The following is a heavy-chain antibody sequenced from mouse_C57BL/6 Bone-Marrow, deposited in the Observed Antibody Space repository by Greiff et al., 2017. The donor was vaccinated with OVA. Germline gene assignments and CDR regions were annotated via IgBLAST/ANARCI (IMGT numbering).Heavy chain of an antibody. Sequence: QVQLQQPGPELVKPGASVKLSCKASGYTFTSYWMHWVKQRPGQGLEWIGNINPSNGGTNYNEKFKSKATLTVDKSSSTAYMQLSSLTSEDSAVYYCARDRVYYYGPWFAYWGQGTLVTVSA. CDR2: INPSNGGT. J-gene: IGHJ3*01. V-gene: IGHV1-53*01. CDR3: ARDRVYYYGPWFAY. CDR1: GYTFTSYW. D-gene: IGHD1-1*01.